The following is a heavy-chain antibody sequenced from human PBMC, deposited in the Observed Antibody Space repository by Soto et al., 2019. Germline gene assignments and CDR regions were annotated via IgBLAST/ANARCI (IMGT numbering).Heavy chain of an antibody. D-gene: IGHD3-3*01. J-gene: IGHJ4*02. CDR1: GYSLSTYA. V-gene: IGHV1-3*01. CDR3: ARAPPIIGHITNSGEASPGVLDY. CDR2: INVGSGHK. Sequence: GASVKVSCKASGYSLSTYAMHWVRQAPGQSLEWMGWINVGSGHKKYSQRFQDRVTISGDTSASTVFMELSSLRSEDTALYYCARAPPIIGHITNSGEASPGVLDYWGQGTPVTVSS.